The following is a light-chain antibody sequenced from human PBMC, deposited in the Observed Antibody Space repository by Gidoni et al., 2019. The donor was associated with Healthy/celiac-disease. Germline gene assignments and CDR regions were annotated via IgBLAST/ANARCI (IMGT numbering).Light chain of an antibody. CDR1: QSVSSN. V-gene: IGKV3-15*01. CDR3: QPYNNWPRT. CDR2: GAS. J-gene: IGKJ1*01. Sequence: ERVMTQSPATLSVSPGERATLSCRASQSVSSNLARYQQKPGQAPRLLIYGASTRATGIPARFSGSGSGTEFTLTISRLQSVAFSVYFCQPYNNWPRTFXHXTQVEIK.